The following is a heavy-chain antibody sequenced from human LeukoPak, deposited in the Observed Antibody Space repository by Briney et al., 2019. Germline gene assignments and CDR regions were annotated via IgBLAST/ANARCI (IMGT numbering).Heavy chain of an antibody. V-gene: IGHV4-39*07. CDR2: IYYSGST. CDR3: ARGSGWLQLTYFDY. CDR1: GGSISSSSYY. J-gene: IGHJ4*02. D-gene: IGHD5-24*01. Sequence: SETLSLTCTVCGGSISSSSYYWGWIRQPPGKGLEWIGSIYYSGSTNYNPSLKTRVTISEDTSKNQFSLKLSSVTAADTAVYYCARGSGWLQLTYFDYWGQGTLVTVSS.